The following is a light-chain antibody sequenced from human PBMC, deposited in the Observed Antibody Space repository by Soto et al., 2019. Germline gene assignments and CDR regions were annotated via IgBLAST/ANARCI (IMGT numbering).Light chain of an antibody. CDR2: GAS. Sequence: VLTKSPGTLSLSPGERASLSCRASQSVRTTYLTWYQHKHGQAPRLLIYGASTRATGVPDRFSGSGSGTDFTLTISRVEPEDFAVYYCQLYGISPPFTFGGGTKVELK. CDR1: QSVRTTY. V-gene: IGKV3-20*01. J-gene: IGKJ4*01. CDR3: QLYGISPPFT.